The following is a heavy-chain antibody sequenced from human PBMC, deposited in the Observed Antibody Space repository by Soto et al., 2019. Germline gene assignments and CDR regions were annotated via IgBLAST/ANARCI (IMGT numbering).Heavy chain of an antibody. Sequence: QVQLVQSGAEVRKPGSSVTVSCKASGRTFSNYAISWVRQAPGQGLEWMGGIIPIVGTGSYAQKFQGRVTITADEPTTTAYMELSSLRFEDMAVYYCARVVILVPTASTHYYYHMDVWGPGTTVIFSS. CDR2: IIPIVGTG. D-gene: IGHD2-2*01. V-gene: IGHV1-69*01. CDR3: ARVVILVPTASTHYYYHMDV. CDR1: GRTFSNYA. J-gene: IGHJ6*02.